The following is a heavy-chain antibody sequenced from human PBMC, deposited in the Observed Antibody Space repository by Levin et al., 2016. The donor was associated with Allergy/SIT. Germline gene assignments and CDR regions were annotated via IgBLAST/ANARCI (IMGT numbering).Heavy chain of an antibody. CDR3: TTDSAYYPFDY. J-gene: IGHJ4*02. D-gene: IGHD1-26*01. CDR2: IKSKTDGGTA. Sequence: GESLKISCAPSGFTFSNAWMSWVRQTPVKGLEWVGRIKSKTDGGTADYAAPVKGRFTISRDDSRNRLYLQMNSLKMEDTAVYYCTTDSAYYPFDYWGQGTVVTVSS. CDR1: GFTFSNAW. V-gene: IGHV3-15*01.